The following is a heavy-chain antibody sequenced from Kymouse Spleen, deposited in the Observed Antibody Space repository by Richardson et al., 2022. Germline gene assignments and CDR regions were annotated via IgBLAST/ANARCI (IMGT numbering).Heavy chain of an antibody. CDR1: GFTFSSYS. CDR2: ISSSSSYI. V-gene: IGHV3-21*03. D-gene: IGHD6-6*01. CDR3: AGGAYSSSSGGYYYYGMDV. Sequence: EVQLVESGGGLVKPGGSLRLSCAASGFTFSSYSMNWVRQAPGKGLEWVSSISSSSSYIYYADSVKGRFTISRDNAKNSLYLQMNSLRAEDTAVYYCAGGAYSSSSGGYYYYGMDVWGQGTTVTVSS. J-gene: IGHJ6*02.